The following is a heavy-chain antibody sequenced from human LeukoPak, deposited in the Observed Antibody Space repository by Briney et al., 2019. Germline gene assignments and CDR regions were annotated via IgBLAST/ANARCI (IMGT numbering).Heavy chain of an antibody. V-gene: IGHV4-34*01. CDR2: ISHSGST. Sequence: SETLSLTCAVYGGSFSGYYWSWICQPPGKGLEWIGEISHSGSTNYNPSLKSRVTISVDTSKNQFSLKLSSVTAADTAVYYCARVPTDYYDSSGYGRDYWGQGTLVTVSS. CDR3: ARVPTDYYDSSGYGRDY. D-gene: IGHD3-22*01. CDR1: GGSFSGYY. J-gene: IGHJ4*02.